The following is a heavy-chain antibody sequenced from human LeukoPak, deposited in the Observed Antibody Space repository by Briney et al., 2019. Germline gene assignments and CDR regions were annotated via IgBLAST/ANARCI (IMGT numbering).Heavy chain of an antibody. D-gene: IGHD6-19*01. CDR3: AKTGPGSGWTRYYFDS. CDR2: LTARNGNT. V-gene: IGHV3-23*01. Sequence: GGSLRLSCAASGFSFDYYGMNWVRQAPGKGLEWVSALTARNGNTYYADSVKGRFTISKDNSKNTVYLDMNSLRAEDPAVYFCAKTGPGSGWTRYYFDSWAQGALVTVSS. CDR1: GFSFDYYG. J-gene: IGHJ4*02.